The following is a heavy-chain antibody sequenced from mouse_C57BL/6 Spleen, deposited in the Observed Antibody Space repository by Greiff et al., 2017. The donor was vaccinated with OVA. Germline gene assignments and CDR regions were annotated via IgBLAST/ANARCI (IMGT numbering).Heavy chain of an antibody. D-gene: IGHD4-1*01. CDR2: IYWDDDK. V-gene: IGHV8-12*01. J-gene: IGHJ4*01. Sequence: QVTLKESGPGILQSSQTLSLTCSFSGFSLSTSGMGVSWIRQPSGKGLEWLAHIYWDDDKRYNPSLKSRLTISKDTSRNQVFLKITSVDTADTATYYCAHWDGGAMDYWGQGTSVTVSS. CDR3: AHWDGGAMDY. CDR1: GFSLSTSGMG.